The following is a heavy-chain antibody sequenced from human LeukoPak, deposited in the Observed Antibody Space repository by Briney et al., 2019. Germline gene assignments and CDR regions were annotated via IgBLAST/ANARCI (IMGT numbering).Heavy chain of an antibody. CDR3: AKDYQRSVWPVFYLDY. CDR2: ISGSGGST. CDR1: GFTPSTYA. V-gene: IGHV3-23*01. J-gene: IGHJ4*02. Sequence: GGSLRHSCAEPGFTPSTYAMSWVRQAPGKGLEWVSAISGSGGSTYYADSVKGRFTISRDNSKNTLYLQMNSLRAEDTAVYYCAKDYQRSVWPVFYLDYWGQGTLVTVSS. D-gene: IGHD6-19*01.